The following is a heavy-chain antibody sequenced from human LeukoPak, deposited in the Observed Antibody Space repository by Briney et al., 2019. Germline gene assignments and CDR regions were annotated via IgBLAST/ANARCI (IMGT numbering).Heavy chain of an antibody. J-gene: IGHJ6*03. V-gene: IGHV1-69*06. CDR1: GGTFSSYA. D-gene: IGHD6-13*01. CDR3: AVPNIAAAGYDYYYYYYMDV. Sequence: SVKVSCKASGGTFSSYAISWVRQAPGQGLGWMGGIIPIFGTANYAQKFQGRVTITADKSTSTAYMELSSLRSEDTAVYYCAVPNIAAAGYDYYYYYYMDVWGKGTTVTVSS. CDR2: IIPIFGTA.